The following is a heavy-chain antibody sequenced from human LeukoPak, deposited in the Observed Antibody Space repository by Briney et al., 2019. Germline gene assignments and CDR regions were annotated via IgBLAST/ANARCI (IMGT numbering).Heavy chain of an antibody. D-gene: IGHD1-14*01. V-gene: IGHV3-11*04. CDR3: ARGTGQLDY. Sequence: KSGGSLRLSCAASGFTFSDYYMSWIRQAPGKGLEWVSYISNSGDNIYYADSVKGRFTISRNNAKNSLFLQMSSLRVEDTAVYYCARGTGQLDYWGQGTQVTVSS. CDR2: ISNSGDNI. CDR1: GFTFSDYY. J-gene: IGHJ4*02.